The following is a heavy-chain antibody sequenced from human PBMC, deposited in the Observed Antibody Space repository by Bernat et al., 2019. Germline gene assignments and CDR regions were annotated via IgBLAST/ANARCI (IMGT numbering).Heavy chain of an antibody. CDR3: ASQGPYCSSTSCYIKIYYYYYGMDV. CDR1: GFTFSSYG. J-gene: IGHJ6*02. V-gene: IGHV3-33*01. CDR2: IWYDGSNK. D-gene: IGHD2-2*02. Sequence: QVQLVESGGGVVQPGRSLRLSCAASGFTFSSYGMHWVRQAPGKGLEWVAVIWYDGSNKYYADSVKGRFTISRDNSKNTLYLQMNSLRAEDTAVYYCASQGPYCSSTSCYIKIYYYYYGMDVWGQGTTVTVSS.